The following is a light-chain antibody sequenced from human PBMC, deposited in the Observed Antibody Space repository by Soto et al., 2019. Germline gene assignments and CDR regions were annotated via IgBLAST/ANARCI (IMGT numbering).Light chain of an antibody. V-gene: IGKV1-27*01. Sequence: DIQMTQSPSSLSASVGDRVTITCRASQGISNYLAWYQQKPGQVPKLLIYAASTLQSGVPSRFSGSGSGTDFPLTISSLQPEDVATYYCQKYNAAPSLTFGGGTKVEIK. CDR3: QKYNAAPSLT. J-gene: IGKJ4*01. CDR1: QGISNY. CDR2: AAS.